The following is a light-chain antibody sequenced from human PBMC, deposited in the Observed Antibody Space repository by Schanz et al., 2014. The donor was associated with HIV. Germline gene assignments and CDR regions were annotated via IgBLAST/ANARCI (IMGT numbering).Light chain of an antibody. V-gene: IGKV1-5*03. Sequence: DIQMTQSPSTLSASVGDRITITCRASQSISGWLAWYQQKPGEAPNLLISEASTLKSGVPSRFSGSGSGTDFTLTISSLQPDDFATYYCQQYDRSSWTFGLGTKVETK. CDR1: QSISGW. CDR3: QQYDRSSWT. CDR2: EAS. J-gene: IGKJ1*01.